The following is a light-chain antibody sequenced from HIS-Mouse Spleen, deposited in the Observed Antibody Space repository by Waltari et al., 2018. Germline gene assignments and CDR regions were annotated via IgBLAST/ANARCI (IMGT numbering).Light chain of an antibody. V-gene: IGLV3-9*01. J-gene: IGLJ2*01. Sequence: SYELTQPLSVSVALGQTARITCGGNNIGSKNGHGYPQKPGQAPVLVIYRDSNRPSGIPERFSGSNSGNTATLTISRAQAGDEADYYCQVWDSSTVVFGGGTKLTVL. CDR2: RDS. CDR1: NIGSKN. CDR3: QVWDSSTVV.